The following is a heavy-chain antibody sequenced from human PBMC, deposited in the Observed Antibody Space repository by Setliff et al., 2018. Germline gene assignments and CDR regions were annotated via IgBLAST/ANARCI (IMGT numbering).Heavy chain of an antibody. Sequence: SETLSLTCTVSGGSISSYYWSWIRQPAGKGLEWIGRIYTSGSTNYNPSLKSRVTMSVDTSKNHFSLKLSSVTAADTAVYYCARAGGGSSFTAYYYYYYMDVWGNGTTVTVPS. CDR3: ARAGGGSSFTAYYYYYYMDV. D-gene: IGHD6-13*01. V-gene: IGHV4-4*07. J-gene: IGHJ6*03. CDR2: IYTSGST. CDR1: GGSISSYY.